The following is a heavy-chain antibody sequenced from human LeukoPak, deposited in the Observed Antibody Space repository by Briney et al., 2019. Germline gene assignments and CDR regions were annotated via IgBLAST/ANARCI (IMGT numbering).Heavy chain of an antibody. Sequence: SETLSLTCTVSGGSITSYYWAWLRQPPGKGLEWIGYLYYSGYSNYNPSLKSRVSMSVDTSKNQFSLKLASVTAADTAVYYCARHSIASDGARLFDYWGRGTLVTVSS. CDR2: LYYSGYS. V-gene: IGHV4-59*08. D-gene: IGHD2-21*01. CDR1: GGSITSYY. J-gene: IGHJ4*02. CDR3: ARHSIASDGARLFDY.